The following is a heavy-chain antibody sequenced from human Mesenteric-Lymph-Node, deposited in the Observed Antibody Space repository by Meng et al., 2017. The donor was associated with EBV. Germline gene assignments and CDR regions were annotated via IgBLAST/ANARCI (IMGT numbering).Heavy chain of an antibody. CDR1: GGAVGGYI. Sequence: AELCTSSLTPSHTRSLTGGAVGGYICSWNGQPPGKGPEWIEEIDQIGNTNYSPSLKSRVTISVDTSKTQFSLNMRSVPAADTVVYYCARGPPTLTSYVYFDYWGQGILVTVSS. J-gene: IGHJ4*02. CDR3: ARGPPTLTSYVYFDY. V-gene: IGHV4-34*01. D-gene: IGHD4-17*01. CDR2: IDQIGNT.